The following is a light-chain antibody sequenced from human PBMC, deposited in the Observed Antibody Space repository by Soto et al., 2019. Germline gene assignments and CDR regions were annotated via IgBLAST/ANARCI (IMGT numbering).Light chain of an antibody. CDR3: QSYDNSLSGSV. CDR2: FNT. CDR1: NSNIGAGYD. J-gene: IGLJ3*02. V-gene: IGLV1-40*01. Sequence: QSVLTQPPSVSAAPGQRVTISCTGSNSNIGAGYDVHWYQQLPGTAPKLLIFFNTNRPSGVPERFSGSKFGTSASLAITGLQAEDEADYYCQSYDNSLSGSVFGGGTKLTVL.